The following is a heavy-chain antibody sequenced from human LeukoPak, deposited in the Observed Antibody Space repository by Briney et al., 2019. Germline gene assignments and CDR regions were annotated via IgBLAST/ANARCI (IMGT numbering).Heavy chain of an antibody. J-gene: IGHJ4*02. CDR1: GITASNFY. CDR2: ISNNDVT. CDR3: ASSVTTVGAYDY. Sequence: GGSLRLSCAASGITASNFYMMWVRHAPGKGLEWVSYISNNDVTKYADSVRGRLTIYRDNSKHILYLQMNSLRVEDTAMYWCASSVTTVGAYDYWGQGAPVTVSS. V-gene: IGHV3-53*01. D-gene: IGHD1-1*01.